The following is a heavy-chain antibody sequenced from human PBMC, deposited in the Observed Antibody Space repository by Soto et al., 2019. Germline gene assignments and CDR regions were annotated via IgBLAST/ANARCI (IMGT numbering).Heavy chain of an antibody. CDR3: ARLQQQLVYNKSPNDI. CDR1: GFTCSSYA. CDR2: ISYDGSNK. V-gene: IGHV3-30-3*01. D-gene: IGHD6-13*01. Sequence: GGSLRLSCAASGFTCSSYAMHWVRQAPGKGLEWVAVISYDGSNKYYADSVKGRFTISRDNSKNTLYLQMNSLRAEDTAVYYCARLQQQLVYNKSPNDIWGQGTMVTVSS. J-gene: IGHJ3*02.